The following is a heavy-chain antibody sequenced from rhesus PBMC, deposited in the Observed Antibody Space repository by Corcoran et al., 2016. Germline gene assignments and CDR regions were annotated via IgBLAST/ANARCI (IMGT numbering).Heavy chain of an antibody. V-gene: IGHV3S5*01. CDR3: AKDRRSGSYFYYFDY. CDR1: GFTFRSYG. J-gene: IGHJ4*01. CDR2: IKSGGGST. Sequence: EVQLVETGGGLVQPGGSLKLSCAASGFTFRSYGMSWVSQGPGKGLEWVSAIKSGGGSTYYADSVKGRFTISRDNSKNTLSLQMNSLRAEDTAVYYCAKDRRSGSYFYYFDYWGQGVLVTVSS. D-gene: IGHD3-16*01.